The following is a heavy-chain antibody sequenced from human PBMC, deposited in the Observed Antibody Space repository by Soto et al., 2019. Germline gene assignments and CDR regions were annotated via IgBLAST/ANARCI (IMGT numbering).Heavy chain of an antibody. Sequence: QVQLVESGGGVVQPGRSLRLSCAASEFTFSNYGMHWVRQAPGKGLEWVALISFDGSKKFYADSVKGRFTISRDNSKNTLNLQMSSLRDEDTAVYYCAKELWLRSGGLFDSYVDNWCQGTLVTVSA. V-gene: IGHV3-30*18. CDR3: AKELWLRSGGLFDSYVDN. CDR2: ISFDGSKK. D-gene: IGHD2-15*01. CDR1: EFTFSNYG. J-gene: IGHJ4*02.